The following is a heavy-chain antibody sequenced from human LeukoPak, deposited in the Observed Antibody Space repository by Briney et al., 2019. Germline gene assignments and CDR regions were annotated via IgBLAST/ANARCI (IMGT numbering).Heavy chain of an antibody. Sequence: ASVTVSCKASGYTFTGYYIHWVRQAPGQGLEWMGRINPNTGGTDYAQKFQGRVTMTRDTSITTAYMELSRLTSDDTAIYYCAKVPPTITAAGNWLGPWGQGALVTVSS. D-gene: IGHD6-13*01. CDR1: GYTFTGYY. V-gene: IGHV1-2*06. CDR2: INPNTGGT. CDR3: AKVPPTITAAGNWLGP. J-gene: IGHJ5*02.